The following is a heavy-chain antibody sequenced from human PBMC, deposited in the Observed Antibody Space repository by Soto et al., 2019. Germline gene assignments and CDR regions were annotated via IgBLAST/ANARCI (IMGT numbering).Heavy chain of an antibody. J-gene: IGHJ4*02. V-gene: IGHV4-59*01. CDR1: GGSISSYY. CDR3: ARAYGGYADY. D-gene: IGHD5-12*01. Sequence: SSETLSLTCAVSGGSISSYYWSWIRQPPGKGLEWIGYIYYSGSTNYNPSPKSRVTISVDTSKNQFSLKLSSVTAADTAVYYCARAYGGYADYWGQGALVTVSS. CDR2: IYYSGST.